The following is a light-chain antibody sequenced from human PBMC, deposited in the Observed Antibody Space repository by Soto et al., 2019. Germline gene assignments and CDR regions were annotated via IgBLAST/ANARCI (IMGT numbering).Light chain of an antibody. Sequence: QSVLTQPASVSGSPGQSISISCTGTSSDVGGYNYVSWYQQHPGKAPKLMIYEVNSRPSGVSNRFSGSKSGNTASLTISSLQAEDEADYYCSSYTSSSTLEVFGTGTKVTVL. J-gene: IGLJ1*01. CDR1: SSDVGGYNY. CDR2: EVN. V-gene: IGLV2-14*01. CDR3: SSYTSSSTLEV.